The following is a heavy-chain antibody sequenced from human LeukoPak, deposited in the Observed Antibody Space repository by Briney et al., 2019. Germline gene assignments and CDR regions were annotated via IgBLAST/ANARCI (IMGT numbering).Heavy chain of an antibody. CDR3: ARDLAGRNY. CDR2: ISSSSSYI. V-gene: IGHV3-21*01. Sequence: GGSLRLSCAASGFTFSSYSMNWVRQAPGKGLEWVSSISSSSSYIYYAGSVKGRFTISRDNAKNSLYLQMNSLRAEDTAVYYCARDLAGRNYWGQGTLVTISS. J-gene: IGHJ4*02. CDR1: GFTFSSYS.